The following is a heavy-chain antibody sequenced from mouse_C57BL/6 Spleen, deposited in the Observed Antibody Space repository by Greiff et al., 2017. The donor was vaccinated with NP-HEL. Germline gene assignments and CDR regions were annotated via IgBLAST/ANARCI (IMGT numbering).Heavy chain of an antibody. CDR3: ARNHYDYAWFAY. CDR1: GFSLTSYG. D-gene: IGHD2-4*01. Sequence: VKLMESGPGLVQPSQSLSITCTVSGFSLTSYGVHCVRQSPGKGLEWLGVIWSGGSTDYNAAFISRLSISKDNSKSQVFFKMNSLQADDTAIYYCARNHYDYAWFAYWGQGTLVTVSA. V-gene: IGHV2-2*01. CDR2: IWSGGST. J-gene: IGHJ3*01.